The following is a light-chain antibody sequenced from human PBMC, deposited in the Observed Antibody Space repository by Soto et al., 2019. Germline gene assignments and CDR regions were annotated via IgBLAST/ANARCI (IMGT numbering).Light chain of an antibody. J-gene: IGLJ1*01. CDR1: SSNIGSNT. CDR3: AAWDDSLSGPLRV. V-gene: IGLV1-44*01. Sequence: QSVLTQPPSASGTPGQRVTISCSGSSSNIGSNTVNWYQQLPGTAPKLLIYSNNQRPSGVPDRFSGSKSGTSASLAISGLQSEDEADYYCAAWDDSLSGPLRVFGTGNKVTVL. CDR2: SNN.